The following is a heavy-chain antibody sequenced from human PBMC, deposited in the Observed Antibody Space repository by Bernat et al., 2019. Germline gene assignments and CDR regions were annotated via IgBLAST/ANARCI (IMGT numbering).Heavy chain of an antibody. D-gene: IGHD5-12*01. CDR3: ARDLHGYSGYDHY. J-gene: IGHJ4*02. V-gene: IGHV1-69*08. CDR1: GGTFSSYT. CDR2: IIPILGIA. Sequence: QVQLVQSGAEVKKPGSSVKVSCKASGGTFSSYTISWVRQAPGQGLEWMGRIIPILGIANYAQKFQGRVTITADKSTSTAYMELSSLRSEDTAVYYCARDLHGYSGYDHYWVPGTLVTVSS.